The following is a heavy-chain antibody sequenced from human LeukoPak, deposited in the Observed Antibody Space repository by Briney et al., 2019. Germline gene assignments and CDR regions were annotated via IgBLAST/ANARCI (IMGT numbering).Heavy chain of an antibody. D-gene: IGHD3-9*01. CDR3: ARSPNPYYDILTGYHWFDP. CDR1: GGSFSGYY. V-gene: IGHV4-34*01. CDR2: INHSGST. J-gene: IGHJ5*02. Sequence: SETLSLTCAVYGGSFSGYYWSWIRQPPGKGLEWIGEINHSGSTNYNPSLKSRVTISVDTSKNQFSLKLSSVTAADTAVYYCARSPNPYYDILTGYHWFDPWGQGTLVTVSS.